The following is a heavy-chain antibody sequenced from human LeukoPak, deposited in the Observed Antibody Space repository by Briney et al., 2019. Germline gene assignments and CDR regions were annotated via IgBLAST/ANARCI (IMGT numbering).Heavy chain of an antibody. Sequence: GGSLRLPCAASGFTFSSYWMSWVRQAPGKGLEWVANIKQDGSEKYYVDSVKGRFTISRDNAKNSLYLQMNSLRAEDTAVYYCARGGGQYYDFWSGFYSPNYGMDVWGQGTTVTVSS. CDR2: IKQDGSEK. CDR3: ARGGGQYYDFWSGFYSPNYGMDV. D-gene: IGHD3-3*01. V-gene: IGHV3-7*01. CDR1: GFTFSSYW. J-gene: IGHJ6*02.